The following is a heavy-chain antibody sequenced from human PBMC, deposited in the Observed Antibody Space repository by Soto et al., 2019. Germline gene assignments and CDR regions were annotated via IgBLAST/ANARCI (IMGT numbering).Heavy chain of an antibody. CDR1: GGSVSSGSYY. V-gene: IGHV4-61*01. Sequence: QVQLQESGPGLVKPSETLSLTCTVSGGSVSSGSYYWSWIRQPPGKGLEWIGYIYYSGSTKYNPSLKVRVTISVITSKTQFSLKLSSVTAADTAVYYFARAGLGDGSDYWGQGTLVTVSS. D-gene: IGHD5-12*01. J-gene: IGHJ4*02. CDR3: ARAGLGDGSDY. CDR2: IYYSGST.